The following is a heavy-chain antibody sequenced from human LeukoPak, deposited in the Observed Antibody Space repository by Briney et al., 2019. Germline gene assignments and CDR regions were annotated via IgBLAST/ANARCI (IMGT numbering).Heavy chain of an antibody. J-gene: IGHJ6*02. CDR1: GGSISSSSYY. V-gene: IGHV4-39*07. CDR2: IYYSGST. D-gene: IGHD3-3*01. CDR3: ARGRGYDFWSVYPALYYYGMDV. Sequence: PSETLSLTCTVSGGSISSSSYYWGWIRQPPGKGLEWIGSIYYSGSTYYNPSLKSRVTISVDTSKNQFSLKLSSVTAADTAVYYCARGRGYDFWSVYPALYYYGMDVWGQGTTVTVSS.